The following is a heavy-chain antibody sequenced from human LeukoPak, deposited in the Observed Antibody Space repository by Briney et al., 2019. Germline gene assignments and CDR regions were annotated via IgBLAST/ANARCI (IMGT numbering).Heavy chain of an antibody. J-gene: IGHJ3*02. D-gene: IGHD3-16*01. CDR2: INSDGFSI. CDR3: ARFYGGSAFDI. Sequence: GGSLRLSCAASGFTFSAYWMHWVRQAPGKGLVWVSRINSDGFSITYADSVKGRLTISRDNAKNTLYLHMNSLRGEDTAVYYCARFYGGSAFDIWGQGTMVTVSS. CDR1: GFTFSAYW. V-gene: IGHV3-74*01.